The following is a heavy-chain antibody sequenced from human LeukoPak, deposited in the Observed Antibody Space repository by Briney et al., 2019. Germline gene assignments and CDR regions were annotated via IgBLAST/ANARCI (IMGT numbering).Heavy chain of an antibody. Sequence: SETLSLTCTVSGGSISSSSYYWGWIRQPPGKGLEWIGSIYYSGSTYYNPSLKSRVTISVDTSKNQFSLKLSSVTAADTAAYYCASAIKSIAARPPRYWGQGTLVTVSS. CDR3: ASAIKSIAARPPRY. CDR2: IYYSGST. CDR1: GGSISSSSYY. D-gene: IGHD6-6*01. V-gene: IGHV4-39*01. J-gene: IGHJ4*02.